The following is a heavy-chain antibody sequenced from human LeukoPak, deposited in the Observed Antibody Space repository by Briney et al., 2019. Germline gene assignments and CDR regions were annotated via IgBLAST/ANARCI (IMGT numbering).Heavy chain of an antibody. D-gene: IGHD3-22*01. CDR1: GFTFSSYS. CDR2: ISSSSSTI. J-gene: IGHJ4*02. Sequence: GGSLRLSCAASGFTFSSYSMNWVRQAPGKGLEWVSYISSSSSTIYYADSVKGRFTISRDNAKNSLYLQMNSLRAEDTAVYYCAGGYYYDSSVRYWGQGTLVTVSP. V-gene: IGHV3-48*01. CDR3: AGGYYYDSSVRY.